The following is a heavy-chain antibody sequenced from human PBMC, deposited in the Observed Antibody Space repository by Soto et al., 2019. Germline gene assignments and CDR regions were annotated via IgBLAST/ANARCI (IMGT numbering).Heavy chain of an antibody. D-gene: IGHD6-13*01. CDR1: GFTFSSYG. CDR2: IWYDGSNK. J-gene: IGHJ6*02. CDR3: ARGREQQLAENYYYYYGMDV. Sequence: QVQLVESGGGVVQPGRSLRLSCAASGFTFSSYGMRWVRQAPGKGLEWVAVIWYDGSNKYYADSVKGRFTISRDNSKNTLYLQMNSLRAEDTAVYYCARGREQQLAENYYYYYGMDVWGQGTTVTVSS. V-gene: IGHV3-33*01.